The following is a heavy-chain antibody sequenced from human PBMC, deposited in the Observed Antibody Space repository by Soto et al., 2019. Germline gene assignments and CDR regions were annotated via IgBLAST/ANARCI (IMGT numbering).Heavy chain of an antibody. V-gene: IGHV3-23*01. CDR2: ITGSGDNT. CDR1: GFTFSNYA. Sequence: GGSLRLSCAASGFTFSNYAMSWVRQAPGKGLEWVSAITGSGDNTYCADSVEGRFTISRDSSKNTLYLQMNSLRAEDTAVYYCARGSAYYYDSSGQIDYWGQGALVTVSS. D-gene: IGHD3-22*01. CDR3: ARGSAYYYDSSGQIDY. J-gene: IGHJ4*02.